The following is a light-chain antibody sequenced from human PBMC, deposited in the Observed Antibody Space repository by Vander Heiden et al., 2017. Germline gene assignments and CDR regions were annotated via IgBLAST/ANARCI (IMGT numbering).Light chain of an antibody. CDR3: SSYTSSDTVL. V-gene: IGLV2-14*01. CDR1: SRDIGGYTF. J-gene: IGLJ2*01. CDR2: DVS. Sequence: QSALTQPASVSGSPGPSIAISCTGTSRDIGGYTFVSWYQQHPGKAPKLLIHDVSDRPAGVSNRFSGSKSGNTASLTISGLQAEDEADYYCSSYTSSDTVLFGGGTKLTVL.